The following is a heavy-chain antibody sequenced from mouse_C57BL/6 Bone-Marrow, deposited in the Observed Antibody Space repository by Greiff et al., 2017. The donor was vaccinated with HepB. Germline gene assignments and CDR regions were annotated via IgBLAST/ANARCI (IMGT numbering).Heavy chain of an antibody. CDR3: ARPSKRFSYAMDY. J-gene: IGHJ4*01. D-gene: IGHD1-1*01. Sequence: QVQLQQSGPELVKPGASVKISCKASGYAFSSSWMNWVKQRPGKGLEWIGRIYPGDGDTNYNGKFKGKATLTADKSSSTAYMQLSSLTSEDSAVYFCARPSKRFSYAMDYWGQGTSVTVSS. CDR1: GYAFSSSW. V-gene: IGHV1-82*01. CDR2: IYPGDGDT.